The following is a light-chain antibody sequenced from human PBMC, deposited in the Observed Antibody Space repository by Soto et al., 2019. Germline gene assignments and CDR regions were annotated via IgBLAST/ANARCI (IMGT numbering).Light chain of an antibody. Sequence: QSALTQPASVSGSPGQSITISCTGTSSDVGSYNLVSWYQQHPGKAPKLMIYEGTKRPSRVSNRFSGSKSGNTPSLTISGLQAEDEADYYCCSYARTSTWVFGGGTKLTVL. CDR1: SSDVGSYNL. J-gene: IGLJ3*02. CDR3: CSYARTSTWV. CDR2: EGT. V-gene: IGLV2-23*01.